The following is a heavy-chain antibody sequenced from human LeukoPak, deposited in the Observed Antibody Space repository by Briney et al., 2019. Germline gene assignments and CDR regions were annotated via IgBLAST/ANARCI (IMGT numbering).Heavy chain of an antibody. CDR2: IKQDGGEK. V-gene: IGHV3-7*04. J-gene: IGHJ6*02. CDR1: GFTFSSHW. CDR3: ARSVTYCTSTSCNVYYYFGMDV. D-gene: IGHD2-2*01. Sequence: GGSLRLSCAASGFTFSSHWMSWVRQAPGKVLEWVANIKQDGGEKYYVDSVKGRFTLSRDNAKNSLYLQMNSLRAEDTAVYHCARSVTYCTSTSCNVYYYFGMDVWGQGTTVTVSS.